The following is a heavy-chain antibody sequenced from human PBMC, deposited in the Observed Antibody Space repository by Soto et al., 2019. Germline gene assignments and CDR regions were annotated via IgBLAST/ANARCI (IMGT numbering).Heavy chain of an antibody. J-gene: IGHJ4*02. Sequence: SETLSLTCTVSGGSISSSSYYWGWIHQPPGKGLEWIGNIYYSGSTYYNPSLKSRVTISVDTSKNQFSLKLSSVTAADTAVYYCARLGYDSSGSTDYWGQGTLVTVSS. CDR3: ARLGYDSSGSTDY. V-gene: IGHV4-39*01. D-gene: IGHD3-22*01. CDR1: GGSISSSSYY. CDR2: IYYSGST.